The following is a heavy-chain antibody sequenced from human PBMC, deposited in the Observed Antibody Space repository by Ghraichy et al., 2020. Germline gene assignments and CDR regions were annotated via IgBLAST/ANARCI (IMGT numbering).Heavy chain of an antibody. J-gene: IGHJ5*02. CDR3: ARDSGYSSGWYLDWFDP. Sequence: SETLSLTCAVSGYSISSGYYWGWIRQPPGKGLEWIGSIYHSGSTYYNPSLKSRVTISVDTSKNQFSLKLSSVTAADTAVYYCARDSGYSSGWYLDWFDPWGQGTLVTVSS. V-gene: IGHV4-38-2*02. CDR2: IYHSGST. D-gene: IGHD6-19*01. CDR1: GYSISSGYY.